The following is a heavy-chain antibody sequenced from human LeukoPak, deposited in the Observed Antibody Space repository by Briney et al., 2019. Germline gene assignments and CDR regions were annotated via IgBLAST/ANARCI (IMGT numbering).Heavy chain of an antibody. CDR1: GYTFTSYY. J-gene: IGHJ4*02. V-gene: IGHV1-46*01. CDR2: INPSGGST. CDR3: AGEGSSGYFLYY. D-gene: IGHD3-22*01. Sequence: ASVKVSCKASGYTFTSYYMHWVRQAPGQGLEWMGIINPSGGSTSYAQKFQGRVTMTRDMSTSTVYMELSILRSEDTAVYYCAGEGSSGYFLYYWGEGTLVTFSS.